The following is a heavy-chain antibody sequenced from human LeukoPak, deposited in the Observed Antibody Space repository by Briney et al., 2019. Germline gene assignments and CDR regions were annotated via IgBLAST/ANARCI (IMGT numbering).Heavy chain of an antibody. J-gene: IGHJ4*02. CDR3: ARGRHSGSYAGGDY. V-gene: IGHV4-34*01. CDR1: GGSFSDYY. CDR2: INHSGST. Sequence: SETLSLTCAVYGGSFSDYYWSWIRQPPGKGVEWIGEINHSGSTNYNPSLKSRVTISVDTSKNQFSLKLSSVTAADTAVYYCARGRHSGSYAGGDYWGQGTLVTVSS. D-gene: IGHD1-26*01.